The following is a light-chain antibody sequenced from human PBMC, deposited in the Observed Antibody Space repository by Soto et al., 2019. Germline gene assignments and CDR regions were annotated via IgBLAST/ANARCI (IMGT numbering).Light chain of an antibody. CDR2: DVS. CDR1: SSDVGGYNY. Sequence: QSALTQPASVSGSPGQSITIPCTGTSSDVGGYNYVSWYQHHPGKAPKLIIFDVSNRPSGVSNPFSGSKSGNTASLTISALQPEDEADYYCSSYTTSNTRQIVFGTGTQLTVL. CDR3: SSYTTSNTRQIV. V-gene: IGLV2-14*03. J-gene: IGLJ1*01.